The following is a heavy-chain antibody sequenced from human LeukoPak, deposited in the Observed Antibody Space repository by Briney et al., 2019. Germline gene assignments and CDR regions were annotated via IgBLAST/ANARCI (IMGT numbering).Heavy chain of an antibody. V-gene: IGHV4-59*01. Sequence: SETLPLTCAVYGGSFSGYYWSWIRQPPGKGLEWIGYIYYTGSSYYNPSLKSRATTSIDMSKNQFSLKLSSVTAADTAVYYCAGYGSGSFYKAFDFWGQGILVTVSS. J-gene: IGHJ4*02. D-gene: IGHD3-10*01. CDR3: AGYGSGSFYKAFDF. CDR2: IYYTGSS. CDR1: GGSFSGYY.